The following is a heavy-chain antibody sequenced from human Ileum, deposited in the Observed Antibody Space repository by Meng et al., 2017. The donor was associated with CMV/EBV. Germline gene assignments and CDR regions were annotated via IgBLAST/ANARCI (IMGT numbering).Heavy chain of an antibody. D-gene: IGHD3-16*01. Sequence: LSGAASGSTFSDYYMTWIRQAPGKWLEWVSYIRSICSTIYYADAVKGRFTISRDNAKNSLYLQMSSLRAEDTAVYYCARRFGATPFDYWGQGTLVTVSS. CDR2: IRSICSTI. J-gene: IGHJ4*02. CDR3: ARRFGATPFDY. CDR1: GSTFSDYY. V-gene: IGHV3-11*04.